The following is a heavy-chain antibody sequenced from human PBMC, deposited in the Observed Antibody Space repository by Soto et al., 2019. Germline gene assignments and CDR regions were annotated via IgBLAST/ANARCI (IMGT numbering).Heavy chain of an antibody. Sequence: GGTLRLSCAASGFTFSSYSMNWVRQAPGKGLEWVSDISSSSSYIYYADSVKGRFTISRDNAKNSLYLQMNSLRAEDTAVYYCARAGLKGYEMDYWGQGTLVTVSS. CDR3: ARAGLKGYEMDY. CDR1: GFTFSSYS. D-gene: IGHD5-12*01. CDR2: ISSSSSYI. V-gene: IGHV3-21*01. J-gene: IGHJ4*02.